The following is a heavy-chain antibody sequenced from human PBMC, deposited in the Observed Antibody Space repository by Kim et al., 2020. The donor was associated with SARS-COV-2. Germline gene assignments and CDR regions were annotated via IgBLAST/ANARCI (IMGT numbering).Heavy chain of an antibody. V-gene: IGHV4-59*01. Sequence: SETLSLTCTVSGGSISSYYWSWIRQPPGKGLEWIGYIYYSGSTNYNPSLKSRVTISVDTSKNQFSLKLSSVTAADTAVYYCAREVKEGYGGYDYMDVWGKGTTVTVSS. J-gene: IGHJ6*03. CDR3: AREVKEGYGGYDYMDV. CDR1: GGSISSYY. D-gene: IGHD1-26*01. CDR2: IYYSGST.